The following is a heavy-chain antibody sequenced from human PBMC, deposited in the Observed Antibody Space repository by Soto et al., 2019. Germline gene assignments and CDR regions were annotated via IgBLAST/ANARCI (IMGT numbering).Heavy chain of an antibody. CDR3: AGGLRFLALVY. CDR2: INHSGST. CDR1: GGSFSGYY. V-gene: IGHV4-34*01. D-gene: IGHD3-3*01. Sequence: SETLSLTCAVYGGSFSGYYWSWIRQPPGKGLEWIGEINHSGSTNYNPSLKSRVTISVDTSKNQFSLKLSSVTAADTAVYYCAGGLRFLALVYWGQGTLVTVSS. J-gene: IGHJ4*02.